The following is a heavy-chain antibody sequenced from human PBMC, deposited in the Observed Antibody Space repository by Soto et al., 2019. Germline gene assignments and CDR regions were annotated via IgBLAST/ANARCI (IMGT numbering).Heavy chain of an antibody. J-gene: IGHJ5*02. CDR1: GYTFTNYY. V-gene: IGHV1-46*03. Sequence: QVQLVQSGAEVKKPGASVKISCKTSGYTFTNYYIHWVRQAPGQGLEWMGIINPSGGFTTYAQKFHGRVTMTTDTPTRKVYMELSSLRSDDTAVYYCAREGFYCGEDCYSVANNWFDPWGQGTLVTVSS. D-gene: IGHD2-21*02. CDR2: INPSGGFT. CDR3: AREGFYCGEDCYSVANNWFDP.